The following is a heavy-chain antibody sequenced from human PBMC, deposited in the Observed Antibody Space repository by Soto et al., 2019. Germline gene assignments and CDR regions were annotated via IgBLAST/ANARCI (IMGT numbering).Heavy chain of an antibody. CDR2: IYHSGST. CDR3: ASQVGEITRTKDYYYGMDV. J-gene: IGHJ6*02. Sequence: SETLSLTFALSGGSISSSNWCSWVRQPPGKGLEWIGEIYHSGSTNYNPSLKSRVTISVDKSKNQFSLKLSSVTAADTAVYYCASQVGEITRTKDYYYGMDVWGQGPSVS. V-gene: IGHV4-4*02. CDR1: GGSISSSNW. D-gene: IGHD1-20*01.